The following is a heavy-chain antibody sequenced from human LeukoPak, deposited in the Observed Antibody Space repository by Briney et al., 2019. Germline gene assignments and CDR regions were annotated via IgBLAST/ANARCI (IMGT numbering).Heavy chain of an antibody. J-gene: IGHJ3*02. D-gene: IGHD5-18*01. V-gene: IGHV3-7*01. CDR1: GFTFSSYG. Sequence: GGSLRLSCAASGFTFSSYGMHWVRQAPGKGLEWVANIRQDGSEKYYVDSVKGRFTISRGNAKNSLYLQMNSLRAEDTAVCYCAREPRGYGWVLAFDIWGQGTMVTVSS. CDR2: IRQDGSEK. CDR3: AREPRGYGWVLAFDI.